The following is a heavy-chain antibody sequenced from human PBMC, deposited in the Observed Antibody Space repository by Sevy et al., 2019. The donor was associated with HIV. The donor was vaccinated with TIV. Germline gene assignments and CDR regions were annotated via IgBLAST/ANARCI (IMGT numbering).Heavy chain of an antibody. CDR2: ISYDGSNK. J-gene: IGHJ4*02. D-gene: IGHD6-6*01. CDR3: ATHSSSPTYYFDY. CDR1: GFTFSSYG. V-gene: IGHV3-30*03. Sequence: GGSLRLSCAASGFTFSSYGVHWVRQAPGKGLEWVAVISYDGSNKYYADSVKGRFTISRDNSKNTLYLQMNSLRAEDTAVYYCATHSSSPTYYFDYWGQGTLVTVSS.